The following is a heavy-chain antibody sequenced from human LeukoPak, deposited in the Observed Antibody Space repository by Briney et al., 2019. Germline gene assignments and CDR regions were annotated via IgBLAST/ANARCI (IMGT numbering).Heavy chain of an antibody. CDR3: ARGYDYVWGSYRRSFDY. D-gene: IGHD3-16*02. V-gene: IGHV4-34*01. CDR1: GGSFSGYY. J-gene: IGHJ4*02. CDR2: INHSGST. Sequence: SETLSLTCAVYGGSFSGYYWSWIRQPPGKGLEWIGEINHSGSTNYNPSLKSRVTISVDTSKNPFSLKLCSVTAADTAVYYCARGYDYVWGSYRRSFDYWGQGTLVTVSS.